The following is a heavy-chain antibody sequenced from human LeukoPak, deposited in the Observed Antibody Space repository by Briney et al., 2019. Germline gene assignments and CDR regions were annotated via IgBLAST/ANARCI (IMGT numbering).Heavy chain of an antibody. D-gene: IGHD3-3*01. CDR2: IYYSGST. Sequence: SETLSLTCTVSGGSISSGDYYWSWIRQPPGKGLEWIGYIYYSGSTYYNTSLKSRVTISVDTSKNQFSLKLSSVTAADTAVYYCARMLLRFPTNWFDPGGQGTLVTVA. J-gene: IGHJ5*02. CDR1: GGSISSGDYY. V-gene: IGHV4-30-4*08. CDR3: ARMLLRFPTNWFDP.